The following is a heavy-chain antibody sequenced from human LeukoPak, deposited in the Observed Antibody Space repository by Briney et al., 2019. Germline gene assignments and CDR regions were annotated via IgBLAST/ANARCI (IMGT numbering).Heavy chain of an antibody. Sequence: SVKVSCKASGGPFSSYAISWVRQAPGQGLEWMGRIVPIFGTANYSQKFQGRVTITTDESTSTAYMELSSLRSEDTAVYYCARDQGYSYGQGASDWFDPWGQGTLVTVSS. CDR2: IVPIFGTA. V-gene: IGHV1-69*05. D-gene: IGHD5-18*01. CDR1: GGPFSSYA. J-gene: IGHJ5*02. CDR3: ARDQGYSYGQGASDWFDP.